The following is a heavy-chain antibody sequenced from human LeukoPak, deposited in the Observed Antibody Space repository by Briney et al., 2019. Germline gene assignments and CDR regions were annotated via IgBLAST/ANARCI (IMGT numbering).Heavy chain of an antibody. J-gene: IGHJ4*02. Sequence: SETLSLTCIVSGDSINSNNYYWGWIRQPPGKGLEWIGYIYYSGSTNYNPSLKSRVTISVDTSKNQFSLKLSSVTAADTAVYYCASTPSRKDYYDSSGYYDTFDYWGQGTLVTVSS. CDR1: GDSINSNNYY. CDR3: ASTPSRKDYYDSSGYYDTFDY. CDR2: IYYSGST. D-gene: IGHD3-22*01. V-gene: IGHV4-61*05.